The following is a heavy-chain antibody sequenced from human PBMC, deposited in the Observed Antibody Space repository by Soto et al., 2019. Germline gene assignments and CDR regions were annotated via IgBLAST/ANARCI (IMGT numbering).Heavy chain of an antibody. J-gene: IGHJ6*02. CDR2: ISGSGGST. CDR3: AKDSLFLTGPMDV. D-gene: IGHD3-9*01. V-gene: IGHV3-23*01. CDR1: GFTFSSYA. Sequence: PGGSLRLSCAASGFTFSSYAMSWVRQAPGKGLEWVSAISGSGGSTYYADPVKGRFTISRDNSKNTLYLQMNSLRAEDTAVYYCAKDSLFLTGPMDVWGQGTTVTVSS.